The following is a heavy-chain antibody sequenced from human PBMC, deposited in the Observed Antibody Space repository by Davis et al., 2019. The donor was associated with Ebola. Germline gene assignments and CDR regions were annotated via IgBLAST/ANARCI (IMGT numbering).Heavy chain of an antibody. Sequence: GESLKISCAASGFTLSSNVMSWVRQAPGKGLEWVSTTSPGGDYIHYADSVRGRFTTSRDNSKNTLYLQMNSLRGEDTGIYYCAKRGIAVIGTDYWGQGTLVTVSS. D-gene: IGHD6-19*01. J-gene: IGHJ4*02. CDR3: AKRGIAVIGTDY. CDR1: GFTLSSNV. CDR2: TSPGGDYI. V-gene: IGHV3-23*01.